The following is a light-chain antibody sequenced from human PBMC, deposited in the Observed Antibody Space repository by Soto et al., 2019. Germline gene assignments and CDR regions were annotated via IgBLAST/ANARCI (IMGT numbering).Light chain of an antibody. CDR3: SSYTSSRTHVV. J-gene: IGLJ2*01. Sequence: QSVLTQPASVSGSPRQSITISCTGTSADVGGYNFVSWYQHHPGKAPKLMIYDVSNRPSGVSNRFSGSKSGNTASLTISGLQAEDEADYYCSSYTSSRTHVVFGGGTKLTVL. CDR2: DVS. V-gene: IGLV2-14*03. CDR1: SADVGGYNF.